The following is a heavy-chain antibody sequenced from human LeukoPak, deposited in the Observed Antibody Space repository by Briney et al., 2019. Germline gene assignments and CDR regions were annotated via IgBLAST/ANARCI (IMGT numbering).Heavy chain of an antibody. Sequence: SETLSLTCAVYGGSFSGYYWSWIRQPPGKGLEWIGEINHSGSTNYNPSLKSRVTISVDTSKNQFSLKLSSVTAADTAVYYCARGLVVLMVYPGYWGQGTLVTVFS. D-gene: IGHD2-8*01. CDR1: GGSFSGYY. CDR3: ARGLVVLMVYPGY. J-gene: IGHJ4*02. V-gene: IGHV4-34*01. CDR2: INHSGST.